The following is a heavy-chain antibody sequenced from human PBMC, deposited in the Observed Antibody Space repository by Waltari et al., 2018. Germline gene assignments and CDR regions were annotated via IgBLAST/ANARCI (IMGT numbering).Heavy chain of an antibody. J-gene: IGHJ3*02. CDR2: IRGSGGST. Sequence: EVQLLESGGGLVQPGGSLRLSCAASGFTFSSYAMSWVRQAPGKGLEWVSAIRGSGGSTSYADSVKGRFTISRDNSKNTLYLQMNSLRAEDTAVYYCAKDLREYSSFDDAFDIWGQGTMVTVSS. CDR1: GFTFSSYA. CDR3: AKDLREYSSFDDAFDI. D-gene: IGHD6-6*01. V-gene: IGHV3-23*01.